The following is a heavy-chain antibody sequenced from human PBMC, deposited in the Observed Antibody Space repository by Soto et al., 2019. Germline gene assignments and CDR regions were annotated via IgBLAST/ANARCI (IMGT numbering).Heavy chain of an antibody. D-gene: IGHD6-13*01. CDR1: GYTFTGYY. Sequence: GASVKVSCKASGYTFTGYYMHWVRQAPGQGLEWMGWMNPNSGNTGYAQKFQGRVTMTRNTSISTAYMELSSLRSEDTAVYYCARGYSSSWYGYYYYYGMDVWGQGTTVTVSS. J-gene: IGHJ6*02. CDR2: MNPNSGNT. V-gene: IGHV1-8*02. CDR3: ARGYSSSWYGYYYYYGMDV.